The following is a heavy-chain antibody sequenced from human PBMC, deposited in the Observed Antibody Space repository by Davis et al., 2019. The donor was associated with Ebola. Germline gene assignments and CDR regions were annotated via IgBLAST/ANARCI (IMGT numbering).Heavy chain of an antibody. CDR1: GFTVSSNY. D-gene: IGHD3-16*01. CDR2: IYSSGRT. J-gene: IGHJ1*01. Sequence: PGGSLRLSCAASGFTVSSNYMSWVRQAPGKGLAWVAVIYSSGRTFYADSVKGRFTISRDNSNNTLYLQMDTLRSEDTAVYHCARGISGGTVTLGDWGQGTLVTVSS. V-gene: IGHV3-66*02. CDR3: ARGISGGTVTLGD.